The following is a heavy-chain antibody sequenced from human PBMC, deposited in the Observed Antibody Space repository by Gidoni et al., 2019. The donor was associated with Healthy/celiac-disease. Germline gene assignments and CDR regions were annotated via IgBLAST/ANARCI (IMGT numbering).Heavy chain of an antibody. V-gene: IGHV3-49*03. D-gene: IGHD3-22*01. Sequence: EVQLVESGGGLVQPGRSLRLSCTASGFTFGGYAMSWFRQAPGKGLEWVGFIRSKAYGGTTEYAASVKGRFTISRDDSKSIAYLQMNSLKTEDTAVYYCTRSSRDDSSGYFEWGQGTLVTVSS. CDR1: GFTFGGYA. CDR3: TRSSRDDSSGYFE. J-gene: IGHJ4*02. CDR2: IRSKAYGGTT.